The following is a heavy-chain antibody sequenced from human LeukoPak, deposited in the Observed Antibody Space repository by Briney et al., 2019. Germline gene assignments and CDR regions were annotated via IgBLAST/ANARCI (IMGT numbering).Heavy chain of an antibody. Sequence: GGSLRLSCAASGFTFSSYEMNWVRQAPGKGLEWVSYISSSGSTIYYADSVKGRFTISRDNAKNSLYLQMNSLRAEDTAVYYCARAPPGSMTAYAFDFWGQGTMVTVSS. CDR1: GFTFSSYE. V-gene: IGHV3-48*03. D-gene: IGHD2/OR15-2a*01. CDR3: ARAPPGSMTAYAFDF. CDR2: ISSSGSTI. J-gene: IGHJ3*01.